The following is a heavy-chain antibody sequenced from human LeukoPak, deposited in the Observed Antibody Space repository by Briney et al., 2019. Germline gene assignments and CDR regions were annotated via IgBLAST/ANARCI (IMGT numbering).Heavy chain of an antibody. V-gene: IGHV4-30-2*01. J-gene: IGHJ6*04. CDR3: ARNPLTGYFYYGMDV. CDR2: IYHSGRT. CDR1: GVSISSGGYS. Sequence: PSQTLSLTCAVSGVSISSGGYSWRWIRQPPGKGLEWIEYIYHSGRTYYNPSLKSRVTISVDRSKNQFSLKLSSVTAADTAVYCCARNPLTGYFYYGMDVWGKGTTVTVSS. D-gene: IGHD3-9*01.